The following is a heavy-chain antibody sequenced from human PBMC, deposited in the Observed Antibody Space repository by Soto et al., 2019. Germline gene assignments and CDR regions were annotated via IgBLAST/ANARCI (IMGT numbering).Heavy chain of an antibody. V-gene: IGHV3-30*18. J-gene: IGHJ6*02. CDR3: AKDRSHGSVKDYYYGMDV. CDR2: ISYDGSNK. CDR1: GFTFSSYG. Sequence: QVQLVESGGGVVQPGRSLRLSCAASGFTFSSYGMHWVRQAPGKGLEWVAVISYDGSNKYYADSVKGRFTISRDNSKNTLYLQMNSLRDEDTAVYYCAKDRSHGSVKDYYYGMDVWGQGTTVTVSS.